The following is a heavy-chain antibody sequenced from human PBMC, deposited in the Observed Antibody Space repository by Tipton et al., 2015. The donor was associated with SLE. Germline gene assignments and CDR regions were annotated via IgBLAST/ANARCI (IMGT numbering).Heavy chain of an antibody. V-gene: IGHV3-7*04. D-gene: IGHD1-7*01. CDR3: GGGNWNYKDAFDI. Sequence: SLRLSCAASGFTFSSYWMTWVRQAPGKGLEWVANIRQDGGQKYYVDSVKGRFTISRDNAKNSLYLQMNSLRAEDTAVYYCGGGNWNYKDAFDIWGQGTMVTVSS. CDR1: GFTFSSYW. CDR2: IRQDGGQK. J-gene: IGHJ3*02.